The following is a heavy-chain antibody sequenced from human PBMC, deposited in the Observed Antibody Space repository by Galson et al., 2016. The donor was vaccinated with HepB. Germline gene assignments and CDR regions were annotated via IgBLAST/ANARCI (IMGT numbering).Heavy chain of an antibody. V-gene: IGHV3-33*01. CDR1: GFTFSSYG. CDR2: IWYDESTK. Sequence: SLRLSCAASGFTFSSYGMHWVRQAPGKGLEWVAVIWYDESTKNYADSVQGRFPISRDNSRNTLYLQMNSLRAEDTAVYYCARDTLIRGISNAACDIWGQGTMVTVSS. CDR3: ARDTLIRGISNAACDI. D-gene: IGHD3-10*01. J-gene: IGHJ3*02.